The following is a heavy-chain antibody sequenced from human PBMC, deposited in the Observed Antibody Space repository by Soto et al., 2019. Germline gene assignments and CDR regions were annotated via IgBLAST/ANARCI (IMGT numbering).Heavy chain of an antibody. J-gene: IGHJ6*02. CDR2: IYPGDSDT. D-gene: IGHD6-19*01. CDR3: ARDPQGIAVDHSYYYGMDV. V-gene: IGHV5-51*01. Sequence: GESLKISCKGSGYSFTSYWSGWVRQMPGKGLEWMGIIYPGDSDTRYSPSFQGQVTITADESTSTAYMELSSLRVEDTAVYYCARDPQGIAVDHSYYYGMDVWGQGTTVTVSS. CDR1: GYSFTSYW.